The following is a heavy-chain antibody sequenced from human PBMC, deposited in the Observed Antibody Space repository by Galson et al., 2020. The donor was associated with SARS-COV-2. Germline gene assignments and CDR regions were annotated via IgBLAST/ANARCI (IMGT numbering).Heavy chain of an antibody. Sequence: SVKVSCKASGGTFSSYAISWVRQAPGQGLEWMGGIIPILGIANYAQKFQGRVTITADKSTSTAYMELSSLRSEDTAVYYCARGNPPKEYSSSSNFDYWGQGTLVTVSS. CDR3: ARGNPPKEYSSSSNFDY. CDR2: IIPILGIA. V-gene: IGHV1-69*10. CDR1: GGTFSSYA. J-gene: IGHJ4*02. D-gene: IGHD6-6*01.